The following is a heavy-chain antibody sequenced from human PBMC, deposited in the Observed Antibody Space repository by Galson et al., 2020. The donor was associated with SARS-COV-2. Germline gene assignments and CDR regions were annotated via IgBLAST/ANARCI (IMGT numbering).Heavy chain of an antibody. Sequence: ASVKVSCKASGYIFTSYYIHWVRQAPGQGLEWMGTINLGGIGTAFAQKFQGRVSMTRDTAASTAYMGLRSLTSDDTAVYYCARGNGHTFDIWGQGTTVTVSS. CDR3: ARGNGHTFDI. J-gene: IGHJ3*02. V-gene: IGHV1-46*03. CDR1: GYIFTSYY. D-gene: IGHD2-8*01. CDR2: INLGGIGT.